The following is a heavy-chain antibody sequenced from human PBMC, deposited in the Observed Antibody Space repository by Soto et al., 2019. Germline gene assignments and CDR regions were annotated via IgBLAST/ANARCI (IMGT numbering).Heavy chain of an antibody. Sequence: ASVKVSCKVSGYTLTELSMHWVRQAPGKGLEWMGGFDPEDGETIYAQKFQGRVTMTEDTSTDTAYMELSSLRSEDTAVYYCATGLELRLRDAFDIWGQGTMVTVSS. D-gene: IGHD1-7*01. V-gene: IGHV1-24*01. CDR1: GYTLTELS. CDR3: ATGLELRLRDAFDI. CDR2: FDPEDGET. J-gene: IGHJ3*02.